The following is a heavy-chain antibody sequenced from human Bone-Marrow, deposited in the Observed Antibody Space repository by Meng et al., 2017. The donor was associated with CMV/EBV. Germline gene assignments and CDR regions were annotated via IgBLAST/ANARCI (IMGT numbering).Heavy chain of an antibody. CDR1: TFSDYY. J-gene: IGHJ2*01. CDR3: ARPGYYDFWSGYYYWYFDL. Sequence: TFSDYYRSWNRQAPGKGLEWVSCISSSGSTIYYADSVKGRFTISRDNAKNSLYLQMNSLRAEDTAVYYCARPGYYDFWSGYYYWYFDLWGRGTLVTVSS. CDR2: ISSSGSTI. V-gene: IGHV3-11*04. D-gene: IGHD3-3*01.